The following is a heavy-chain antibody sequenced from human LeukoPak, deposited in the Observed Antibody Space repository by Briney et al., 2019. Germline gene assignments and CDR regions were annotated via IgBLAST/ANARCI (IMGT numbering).Heavy chain of an antibody. J-gene: IGHJ4*01. Sequence: GRSLRLSCAASGFTFSTYAMHWVRQAPGKGLEWMAVILYDGSNEHYTDSVRGRFTISRDNPKNTLWLQMNSLTADDTAVYYCARGEFSGLDYWGQGTLVTVSS. D-gene: IGHD5-12*01. V-gene: IGHV3-30-3*01. CDR1: GFTFSTYA. CDR3: ARGEFSGLDY. CDR2: ILYDGSNE.